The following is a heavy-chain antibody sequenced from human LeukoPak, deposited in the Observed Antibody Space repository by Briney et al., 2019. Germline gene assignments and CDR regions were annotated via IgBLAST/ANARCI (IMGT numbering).Heavy chain of an antibody. J-gene: IGHJ4*02. V-gene: IGHV1-8*01. D-gene: IGHD6-13*01. CDR3: ASGRLDGSSWYGNGDY. CDR1: GYTFTSYD. Sequence: ASVKVSCKASGYTFTSYDINWVRQATGQGLEWMGWMNPNSGNTGYAQKFQGRVTMTRNTSISTAYMELSSLRSEDTAVYYCASGRLDGSSWYGNGDYWGQGTLVTVSS. CDR2: MNPNSGNT.